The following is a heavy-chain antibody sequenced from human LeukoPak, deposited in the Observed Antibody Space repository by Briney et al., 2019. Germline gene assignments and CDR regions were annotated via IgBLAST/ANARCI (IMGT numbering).Heavy chain of an antibody. Sequence: ASVKVSCKASGYTFTSYDINWVRQATGQGLEWMGWMNPNSGNTGYAQKFQGRVTMTRNTSISTAYMELSSLRSEDTAVYYCARAGRMKKPYYYYYMGVWGKGTTVTVSS. D-gene: IGHD6-19*01. CDR1: GYTFTSYD. CDR3: ARAGRMKKPYYYYYMGV. CDR2: MNPNSGNT. V-gene: IGHV1-8*01. J-gene: IGHJ6*03.